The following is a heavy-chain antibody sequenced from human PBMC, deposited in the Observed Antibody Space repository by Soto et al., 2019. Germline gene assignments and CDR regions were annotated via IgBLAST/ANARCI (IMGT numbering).Heavy chain of an antibody. V-gene: IGHV4-39*01. CDR1: GGSISSSSYY. J-gene: IGHJ4*02. D-gene: IGHD2-2*01. CDR2: IYYSGST. CDR3: ARHTRSIYCSSTSCSDY. Sequence: QLQLQESGPGLVKPSETLSLTCTVSGGSISSSSYYWGWIRQPPGKGLEWIGSIYYSGSTYYNPSLKSRVTISVDPSKNQFSLKLSSVTAADTAVYYCARHTRSIYCSSTSCSDYWGQGTLVTVSS.